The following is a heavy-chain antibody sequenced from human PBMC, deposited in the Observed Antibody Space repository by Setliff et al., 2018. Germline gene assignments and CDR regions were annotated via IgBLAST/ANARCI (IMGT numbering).Heavy chain of an antibody. Sequence: GGSLRLSCAASGFTFSSDAMAWVRQAPGKGLESVSGISGYGSRTYYADSVKGRSTISRDNSQNTMYLQMNRMRAEDTAVYYCIRDTSGRDAFDIWGQGTMVTVAS. CDR3: IRDTSGRDAFDI. CDR1: GFTFSSDA. CDR2: ISGYGSRT. V-gene: IGHV3-23*01. J-gene: IGHJ3*02. D-gene: IGHD6-19*01.